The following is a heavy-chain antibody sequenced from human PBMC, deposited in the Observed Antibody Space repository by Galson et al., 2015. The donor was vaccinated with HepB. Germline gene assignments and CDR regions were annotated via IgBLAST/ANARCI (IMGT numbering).Heavy chain of an antibody. CDR2: IKSKTAGGAT. CDR3: TTDSVAGTRGSDAFEI. J-gene: IGHJ3*02. V-gene: IGHV3-15*07. D-gene: IGHD6-19*01. Sequence: SLRLSCAVSGFTFTNAWMNWVRQAPGKGLEWVGRIKSKTAGGATDYAAPVKGRFTISRDDSKNTLYLQMNSLKTEDTALYYCTTDSVAGTRGSDAFEIWGQGTMVTVSS. CDR1: GFTFTNAW.